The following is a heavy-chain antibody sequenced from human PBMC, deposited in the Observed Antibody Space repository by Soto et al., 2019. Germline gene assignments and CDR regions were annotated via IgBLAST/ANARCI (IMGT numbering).Heavy chain of an antibody. V-gene: IGHV1-18*04. J-gene: IGHJ4*02. D-gene: IGHD3-22*01. CDR2: ISPHHLFT. CDR1: GYIFTSYG. CDR3: ARGGWNYETGGYAEAYS. Sequence: QVQLVQSGAEVKKPGASVKVSCKTSGYIFTSYGISWVRQAPGQGLEWMGWISPHHLFTEYAQNFQGRVTLTTDRSTNTAYMELRSLTSDDTAVYFCARGGWNYETGGYAEAYSWGQGTLVTVS.